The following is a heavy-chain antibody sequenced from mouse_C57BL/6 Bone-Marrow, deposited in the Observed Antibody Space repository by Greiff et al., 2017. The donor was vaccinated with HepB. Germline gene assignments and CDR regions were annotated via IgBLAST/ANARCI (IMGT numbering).Heavy chain of an antibody. CDR2: IDPENGDT. Sequence: EVQLQQSGAELVRPGASVKLSCTASGFNIKDDYMHWVKQRPEQGLEWIGWIDPENGDTEYASKFQGKATITADTSSNTAYLQLSSLTSEDTAVYYCTTERHYDGSSYEFAYWGQGTLVTVSA. CDR3: TTERHYDGSSYEFAY. V-gene: IGHV14-4*01. D-gene: IGHD1-1*01. J-gene: IGHJ3*01. CDR1: GFNIKDDY.